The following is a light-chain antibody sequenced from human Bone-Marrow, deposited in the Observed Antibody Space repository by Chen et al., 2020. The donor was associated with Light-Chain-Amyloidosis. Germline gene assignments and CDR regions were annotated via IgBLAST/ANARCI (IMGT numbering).Light chain of an antibody. CDR2: RDT. CDR1: DLPTKY. V-gene: IGLV3-25*03. J-gene: IGLJ2*01. Sequence: SYELTQPPSVSVAPGQTARNTCSGDDLPTKYAYWYQQKPDQAPGLVIHRDTERPSGISERFSRSRSGTTATLTISGVQAEDESDYHCQSADSSGTYEVIFGGGTKLTVL. CDR3: QSADSSGTYEVI.